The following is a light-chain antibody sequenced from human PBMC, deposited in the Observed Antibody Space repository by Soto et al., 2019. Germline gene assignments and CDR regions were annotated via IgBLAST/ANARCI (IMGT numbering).Light chain of an antibody. CDR1: QDISRW. CDR2: LAS. J-gene: IGKJ1*01. V-gene: IGKV1-5*03. CDR3: QQYNAYSWS. Sequence: DIQMTQSPSTLSASVGDGVTITCRASQDISRWLAWYQQKPGKAPKLLMYLASNLEIGVASRFSGSGSGTEFTLTITNLQPDDFATYYCQQYNAYSWSFGQGTKVEMK.